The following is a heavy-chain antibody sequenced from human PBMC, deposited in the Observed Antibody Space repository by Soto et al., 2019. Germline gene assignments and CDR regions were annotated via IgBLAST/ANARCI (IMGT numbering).Heavy chain of an antibody. CDR1: GYTLTELS. V-gene: IGHV1-24*01. D-gene: IGHD3-22*01. Sequence: ASVKVSCKVSGYTLTELSMHWVRQAPGKGLEWMGGFDPEDGETIYAQKFQGRVTMTEDTSTDTAYMELRSLRSDDTAVYYCARLYYYDSSGYYYVEDFWGQGTLVTVSS. CDR3: ARLYYYDSSGYYYVEDF. CDR2: FDPEDGET. J-gene: IGHJ4*02.